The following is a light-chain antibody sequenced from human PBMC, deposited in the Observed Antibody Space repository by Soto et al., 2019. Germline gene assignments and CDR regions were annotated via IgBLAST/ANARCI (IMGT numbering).Light chain of an antibody. CDR2: AAS. Sequence: DIQMTQSPSSLSASVGDRVTITCRASRSITSYLNWYQQKPGKAPNLLIYAASSLQSGVPSRFSGSGSGTDFTLTISILQPEDFATYYCRQSYSPPWTFGQGTKVEIK. V-gene: IGKV1-39*01. J-gene: IGKJ1*01. CDR3: RQSYSPPWT. CDR1: RSITSY.